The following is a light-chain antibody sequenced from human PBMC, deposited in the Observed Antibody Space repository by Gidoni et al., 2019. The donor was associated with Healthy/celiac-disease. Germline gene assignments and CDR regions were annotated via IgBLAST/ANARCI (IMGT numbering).Light chain of an antibody. J-gene: IGKJ4*01. CDR1: QDISNY. CDR2: DAS. CDR3: QQYDNRPLT. Sequence: DIQMTQSPSSLSASVGDRVTITCQASQDISNYFNWYQQKPGQAPKLLIYDASNLETGVPSRFSGSGSGTDFTFTISSLQPEDIATYYCQQYDNRPLTFGGGTKVEIK. V-gene: IGKV1-33*01.